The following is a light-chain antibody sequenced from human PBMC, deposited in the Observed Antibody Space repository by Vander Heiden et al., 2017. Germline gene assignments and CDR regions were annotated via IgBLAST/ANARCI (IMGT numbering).Light chain of an antibody. J-gene: IGKJ3*01. CDR2: WAS. CDR3: QQYYSTPLT. Sequence: IVLTQSPDSLAVSLRARATIHCKSSQSVLYSSNNKDYVAWYQKKPGQPPKLLIYWASTRESGVPDRFSGSGSGTDFTLTTSSLQAEDVAVYYCQQYYSTPLTFGPGTKVDIK. V-gene: IGKV4-1*01. CDR1: QSVLYSSNNKDY.